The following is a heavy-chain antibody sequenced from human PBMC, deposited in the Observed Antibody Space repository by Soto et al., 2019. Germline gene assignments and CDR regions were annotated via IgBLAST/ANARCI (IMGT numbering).Heavy chain of an antibody. CDR2: ISYDGSNK. CDR3: AKARIAVAGSYYFDY. V-gene: IGHV3-30*18. D-gene: IGHD6-19*01. CDR1: GFTFSSYG. Sequence: QVQLVESGGGVVQPGRSLRLSCAASGFTFSSYGMHWVRQAPGKGLEWVAVISYDGSNKYYADSVKGRFTISRDNSKNTLYLQMNSLRAEDTAVYYCAKARIAVAGSYYFDYWGQGTLVTVSS. J-gene: IGHJ4*02.